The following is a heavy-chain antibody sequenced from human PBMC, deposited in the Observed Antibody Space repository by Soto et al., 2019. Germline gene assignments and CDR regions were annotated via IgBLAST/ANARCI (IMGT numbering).Heavy chain of an antibody. J-gene: IGHJ5*02. D-gene: IGHD4-4*01. Sequence: PSESLSLTCTVSVGSISGTTYSWDWIRQPPGKGLEWMAGVYSSGTAYYTSSLKSRLTISVDTSKKQFFLRLTSLTATDTAIYYCATYRAWGQGTLVTVSS. CDR3: ATYRA. CDR1: VGSISGTTYS. CDR2: VYSSGTA. V-gene: IGHV4-39*01.